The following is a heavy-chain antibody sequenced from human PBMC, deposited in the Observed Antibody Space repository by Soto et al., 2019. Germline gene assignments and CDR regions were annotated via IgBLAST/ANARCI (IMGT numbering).Heavy chain of an antibody. CDR3: AREPNYFDY. Sequence: QVQLVQSGAEVKKPGASVKVSCKASGYTFTSYGISWVRQAPGQGLEWMGWISAYNGNKKYAQKLQGRVTMTTDTSTSTAYXXLRSXRSDDTAVYYCAREPNYFDYWGQGTLVTVSS. V-gene: IGHV1-18*01. J-gene: IGHJ4*02. CDR2: ISAYNGNK. CDR1: GYTFTSYG.